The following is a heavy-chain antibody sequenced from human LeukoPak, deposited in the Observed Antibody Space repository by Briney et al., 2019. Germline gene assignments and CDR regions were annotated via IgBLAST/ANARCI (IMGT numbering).Heavy chain of an antibody. CDR3: ARVHSSMIRGVIFDY. CDR2: VYYSGST. D-gene: IGHD3-10*01. CDR1: GGSLTNYY. Sequence: SETLSLTCAVSGGSLTNYYWSWIRQPPGKGLEWIGYVYYSGSTNYNPSLESRVTISVDTSKNQFSLKLSSVTAADTAVYYCARVHSSMIRGVIFDYWGQGSLGTVSS. J-gene: IGHJ4*02. V-gene: IGHV4-59*01.